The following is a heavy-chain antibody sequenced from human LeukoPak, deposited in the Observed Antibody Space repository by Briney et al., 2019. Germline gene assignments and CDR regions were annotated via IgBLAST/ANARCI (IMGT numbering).Heavy chain of an antibody. J-gene: IGHJ5*01. CDR1: GFTFSNYE. V-gene: IGHV3-48*03. D-gene: IGHD1-26*01. CDR2: ISSGGSTI. Sequence: GGSLRLSCAASGFTFSNYEMTWVRQTPGKGLEWLAYISSGGSTIYYADSVRGRFIISRDNAQNSLYLQMNSLRPEDTATYYCARSPRYTGTFYDSWGQGTMVTVSS. CDR3: ARSPRYTGTFYDS.